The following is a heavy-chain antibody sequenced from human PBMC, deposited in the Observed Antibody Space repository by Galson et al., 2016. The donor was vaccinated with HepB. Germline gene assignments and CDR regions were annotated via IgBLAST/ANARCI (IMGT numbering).Heavy chain of an antibody. CDR3: ARDRKPKAAFDY. D-gene: IGHD6-25*01. V-gene: IGHV3-74*01. Sequence: SLRLSCAASGFTFRNYCMHWVRQAPGKGLVWVARINRDGGDVSYADSVRGRFTISRDNSKKSIYLQMNSLRADDTAVYYCARDRKPKAAFDYWGQGTLVTVSS. J-gene: IGHJ4*02. CDR1: GFTFRNYC. CDR2: INRDGGDV.